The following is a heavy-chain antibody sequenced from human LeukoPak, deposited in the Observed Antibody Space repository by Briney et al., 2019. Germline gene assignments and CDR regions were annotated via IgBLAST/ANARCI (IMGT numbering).Heavy chain of an antibody. D-gene: IGHD4-17*01. Sequence: ASVKVSCKASGYTFTSYGISWVRQAPGQGLEWMGWISAYNGNTNYAQKLQGRVTMTTDTATSTAYMELRSLRSDDTAVYYCARAVSGYGDYVFDYWGQGTLVTVSS. CDR1: GYTFTSYG. CDR2: ISAYNGNT. CDR3: ARAVSGYGDYVFDY. J-gene: IGHJ4*02. V-gene: IGHV1-18*01.